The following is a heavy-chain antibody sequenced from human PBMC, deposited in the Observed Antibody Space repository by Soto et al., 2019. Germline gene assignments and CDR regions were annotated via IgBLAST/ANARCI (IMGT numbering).Heavy chain of an antibody. D-gene: IGHD2-2*01. Sequence: EVQLVESGGVVVQPGGSLRLSCAASGFTFDDYTMHWVRQAPGKGLEWVSLISWDGGSTYYADSVKGRFTISRDNSKNSLYLQMNSLRTEDTALYYCARLYCKSSSCYSVGAFDIRGQGTVVTVSS. J-gene: IGHJ3*02. V-gene: IGHV3-43*01. CDR2: ISWDGGST. CDR1: GFTFDDYT. CDR3: ARLYCKSSSCYSVGAFDI.